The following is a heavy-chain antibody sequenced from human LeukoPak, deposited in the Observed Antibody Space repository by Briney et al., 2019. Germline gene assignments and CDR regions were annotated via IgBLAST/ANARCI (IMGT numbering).Heavy chain of an antibody. D-gene: IGHD6-6*01. V-gene: IGHV4-59*01. CDR3: AREYSTSSEGDYFDY. CDR1: GASITTYY. Sequence: SETLSLTCTVSGASITTYYWTWIRQPPGKGLEWIGYIYHSGSTNYNPSLKSRVTISLDTSRNQFSLRLSSVTAADTAVYFCAREYSTSSEGDYFDYWGQGSLVTVPS. J-gene: IGHJ4*02. CDR2: IYHSGST.